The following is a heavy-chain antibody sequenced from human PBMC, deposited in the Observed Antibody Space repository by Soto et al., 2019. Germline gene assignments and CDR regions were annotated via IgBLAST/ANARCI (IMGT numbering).Heavy chain of an antibody. J-gene: IGHJ6*02. CDR3: ARGQFHHVSNYYYALDV. CDR2: FIPMFNRP. V-gene: IGHV1-69*01. CDR1: GGTFSSYA. Sequence: QVQLVQSGAEVKKPGSSVKVSCKASGGTFSSYAISWVRQAPGQGLEWMGGFIPMFNRPHSARKFQGRVTIPADESTSTAAMDLSSLGSEDTAVYYCARGQFHHVSNYYYALDVWGQGTTVTVSS.